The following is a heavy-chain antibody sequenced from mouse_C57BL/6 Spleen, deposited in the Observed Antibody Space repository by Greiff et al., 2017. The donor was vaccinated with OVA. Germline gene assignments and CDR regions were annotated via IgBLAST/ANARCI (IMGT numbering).Heavy chain of an antibody. D-gene: IGHD2-2*01. CDR2: IGRGGST. CDR3: DRNKGMVTTFYWYFDV. Sequence: QVQLQQSGPGLVQPSQSLSITCTVSGFSLTSYGVHWVRQSPGKGLEWLGVIGRGGSTDYNAAFISRLSISKDNSKSQIFFKMNSLQADDTAIYYCDRNKGMVTTFYWYFDVWGTGTTVTVSS. V-gene: IGHV2-2*01. CDR1: GFSLTSYG. J-gene: IGHJ1*03.